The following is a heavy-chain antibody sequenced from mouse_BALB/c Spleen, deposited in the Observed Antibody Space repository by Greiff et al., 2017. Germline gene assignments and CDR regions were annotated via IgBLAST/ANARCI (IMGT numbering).Heavy chain of an antibody. D-gene: IGHD2-4*01. CDR3: APYDYDDGFAY. Sequence: EVQLQQSGAELVKPGASVKLSCTASGFNIKDTYMHWVKQRPEQGLEWIGRIDPANGNTKYDPKFQGKATITADTSSNTAYLQLSSLTSEDTAVYYCAPYDYDDGFAYWGQGTLVTVSA. J-gene: IGHJ3*01. V-gene: IGHV14-3*02. CDR1: GFNIKDTY. CDR2: IDPANGNT.